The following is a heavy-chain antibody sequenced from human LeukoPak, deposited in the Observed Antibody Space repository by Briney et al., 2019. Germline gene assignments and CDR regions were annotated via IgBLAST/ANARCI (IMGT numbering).Heavy chain of an antibody. Sequence: PGGSLRLSCAASGFTFSSYSMNWVRQAPGKGLEWVSPISSSSSYIYYADSLKGGFTISREKAKKSHYLHINRLRDENTPVYYCARVASGLYYALFDYWGRGTRVTVSS. CDR1: GFTFSSYS. CDR2: ISSSSSYI. D-gene: IGHD3-22*01. V-gene: IGHV3-21*03. CDR3: ARVASGLYYALFDY. J-gene: IGHJ4*02.